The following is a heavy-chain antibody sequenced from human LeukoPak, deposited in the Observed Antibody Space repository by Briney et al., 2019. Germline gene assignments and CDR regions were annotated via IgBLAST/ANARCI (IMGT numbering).Heavy chain of an antibody. CDR1: GGSISSSSYY. Sequence: SETLSLTCTVSGGSISSSSYYWGWIRQPPGTGLEWIGSIYYSGSTYYNPSLKSRVTISVDTSKNQFSLKLSSVTAADTAVYYCATAGYDILTGYYMSFDYWGQGTLVTVSS. CDR3: ATAGYDILTGYYMSFDY. CDR2: IYYSGST. J-gene: IGHJ4*02. V-gene: IGHV4-39*07. D-gene: IGHD3-9*01.